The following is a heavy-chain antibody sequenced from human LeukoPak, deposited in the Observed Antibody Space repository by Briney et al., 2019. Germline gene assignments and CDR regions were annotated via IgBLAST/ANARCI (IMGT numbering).Heavy chain of an antibody. Sequence: PGGSLRLSCAASGFTFTSYCMSWVRQAPGKGLEWVANIKQDGNVKYYVDSVKGRFTIPRDNAKNSVYLQMNSLRAEDTALYYCARGERSGWYFDYWGQGTLVTVSS. CDR3: ARGERSGWYFDY. J-gene: IGHJ4*02. V-gene: IGHV3-7*01. D-gene: IGHD6-19*01. CDR1: GFTFTSYC. CDR2: IKQDGNVK.